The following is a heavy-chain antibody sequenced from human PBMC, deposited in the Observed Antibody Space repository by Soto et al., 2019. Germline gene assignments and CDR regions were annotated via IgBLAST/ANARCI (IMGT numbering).Heavy chain of an antibody. J-gene: IGHJ4*02. CDR3: ARDTSYGDYAFDY. CDR1: GGSISSYD. Sequence: SETLSLTCTVSGGSISSYDGSWIRQPPGKGLEWIGYIYYSGSTNYNPSLKSRVTISVDTSKNQFSLKLSSVTAADTAVYYCARDTSYGDYAFDYWGQGTLVTVSS. V-gene: IGHV4-59*01. D-gene: IGHD4-17*01. CDR2: IYYSGST.